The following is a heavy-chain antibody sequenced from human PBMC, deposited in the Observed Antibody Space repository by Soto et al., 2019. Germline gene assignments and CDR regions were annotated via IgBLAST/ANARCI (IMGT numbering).Heavy chain of an antibody. CDR3: ARDKITGLFDY. D-gene: IGHD2-8*02. V-gene: IGHV4-34*01. CDR1: GASISTYY. CDR2: INHSGST. Sequence: PSETLSLTCAVSGASISTYYWSWIRQPPGTGLEWIGEINHSGSTNYNPSLKSRVTISVDTSKNQFSLKLTSVTAADTAVYYCARDKITGLFDYWGQGTLVTVS. J-gene: IGHJ4*02.